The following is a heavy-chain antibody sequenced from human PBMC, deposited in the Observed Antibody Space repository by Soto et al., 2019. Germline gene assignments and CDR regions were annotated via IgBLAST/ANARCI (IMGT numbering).Heavy chain of an antibody. CDR3: ARDRSITGTFRV. D-gene: IGHD1-7*01. Sequence: SETLSLTCTVSGDPITSYYWSWIRQPPGKGLGWIGYIYYTGNTNYNPSLESRVTISVDTSKNQFSLKLRSVTAADTAIYYCARDRSITGTFRVWGQGTMVTVSS. J-gene: IGHJ3*01. CDR2: IYYTGNT. CDR1: GDPITSYY. V-gene: IGHV4-59*12.